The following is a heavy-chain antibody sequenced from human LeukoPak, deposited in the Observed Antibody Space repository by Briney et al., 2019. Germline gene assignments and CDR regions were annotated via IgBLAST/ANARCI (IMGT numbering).Heavy chain of an antibody. CDR2: ISYDGSNK. CDR3: ARELGDYYYYGMDV. D-gene: IGHD1-26*01. V-gene: IGHV3-30*19. CDR1: GFNFNTYG. Sequence: GGSLRLSCAASGFNFNTYGMHWVRQAPGKGLEWVAVISYDGSNKYYGDSVKGRFTISRDKSKNTMYVQMNSLRAEDTAVYYCARELGDYYYYGMDVWGQGTTVTVS. J-gene: IGHJ6*02.